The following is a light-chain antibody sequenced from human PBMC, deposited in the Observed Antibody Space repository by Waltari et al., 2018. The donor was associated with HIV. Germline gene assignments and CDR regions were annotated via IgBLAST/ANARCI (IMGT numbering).Light chain of an antibody. J-gene: IGKJ5*01. CDR3: QQYNNWPPIT. Sequence: EILMTQSPATLSVSPGERATLSCRASQSIRSNLAWYQQKPGQAPRLLLYGASTRATGLPARFSGGGSGTEFTLTITSLQSEDFAVYYCQQYNNWPPITFGQGTRLEIK. V-gene: IGKV3-15*01. CDR1: QSIRSN. CDR2: GAS.